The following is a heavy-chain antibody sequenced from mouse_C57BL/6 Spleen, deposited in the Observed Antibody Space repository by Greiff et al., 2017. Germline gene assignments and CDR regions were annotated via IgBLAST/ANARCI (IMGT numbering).Heavy chain of an antibody. CDR3: ASHSTVAATAWFFDV. V-gene: IGHV5-15*01. J-gene: IGHJ1*03. CDR1: GFTFSDYG. D-gene: IGHD1-1*01. Sequence: EVKVVESGGGLVQPGGSLKLSCAASGFTFSDYGMAWVRQAPRKGPEWVAFISNLAYSIYYADTVTGRFTISRENAKHTLYLEMSMLSCEITAMYSGASHSTVAATAWFFDVWGTGTTVTVSS. CDR2: ISNLAYSI.